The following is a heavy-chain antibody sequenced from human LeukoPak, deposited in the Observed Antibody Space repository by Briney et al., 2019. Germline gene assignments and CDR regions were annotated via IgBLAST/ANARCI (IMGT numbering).Heavy chain of an antibody. CDR1: GFIFDTYG. Sequence: PGGSLRLSCAASGFIFDTYGMHWVRQAPGRGLEWVSFIRSSGDDVDHADSLKGRFTISRDNAKNSLYLQMNSLRAEDTAVYYCARDGSGSYYVDYWGQGTQVTVSS. J-gene: IGHJ4*02. CDR3: ARDGSGSYYVDY. V-gene: IGHV3-21*01. D-gene: IGHD3-10*01. CDR2: IRSSGDDV.